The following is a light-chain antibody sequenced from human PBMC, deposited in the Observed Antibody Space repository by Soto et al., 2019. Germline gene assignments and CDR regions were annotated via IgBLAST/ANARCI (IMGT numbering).Light chain of an antibody. Sequence: QSALTQPASVSGSPGQSITISCTGTSSDVGTYKYVSWYQQYPGKAPKLIIYDVSLRPSGVSNRFSGSKSGNTASLTISGLQAEDEADYYCNSFTSSQTGFFGTGTKVTVL. V-gene: IGLV2-14*01. CDR2: DVS. J-gene: IGLJ1*01. CDR1: SSDVGTYKY. CDR3: NSFTSSQTGF.